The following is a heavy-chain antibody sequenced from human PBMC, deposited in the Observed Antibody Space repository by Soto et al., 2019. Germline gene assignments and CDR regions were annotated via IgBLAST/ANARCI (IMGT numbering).Heavy chain of an antibody. CDR3: ARSPHRLSQDPEVKIDALGWFDT. J-gene: IGHJ5*02. CDR1: GGTFSNFA. D-gene: IGHD7-27*01. CDR2: IIPILGRT. Sequence: SVKVSCKASGGTFSNFAISWVRQAPGQGLEWMGGIIPILGRTNFAQKFQGRVTVTADESTDTVYMELSSLRSEDTAVYYCARSPHRLSQDPEVKIDALGWFDTWGQGTLVTVSS. V-gene: IGHV1-69*10.